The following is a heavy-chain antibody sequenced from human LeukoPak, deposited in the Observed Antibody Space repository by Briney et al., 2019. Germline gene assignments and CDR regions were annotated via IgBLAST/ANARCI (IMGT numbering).Heavy chain of an antibody. CDR3: ARAFQSLGGLSLPDY. Sequence: ASVKVSCKASGYTFTSYAMNWVRQAPGQGLEWMGWINTNTGNPTYAQGFTGRFVFSLDTSVSTTYLQISSLKAEDTAVYFCARAFQSLGGLSLPDYWGQGTLLAVSS. D-gene: IGHD3-16*02. CDR2: INTNTGNP. J-gene: IGHJ4*02. CDR1: GYTFTSYA. V-gene: IGHV7-4-1*02.